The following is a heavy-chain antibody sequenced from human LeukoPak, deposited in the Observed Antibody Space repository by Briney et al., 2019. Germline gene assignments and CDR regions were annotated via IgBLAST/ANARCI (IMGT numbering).Heavy chain of an antibody. D-gene: IGHD3-16*01. V-gene: IGHV3-30*03. CDR2: ISYNGSNK. J-gene: IGHJ4*02. CDR1: GFTFSSYG. CDR3: VRNPMPLYDYVWGSENDY. Sequence: PGRSLRLSCAASGFTFSSYGMHWVRQAPGKGLEWVAVISYNGSNKYYADSVKGRFTISRDNSKNTLYLQMNSLRAEDTAVYYCVRNPMPLYDYVWGSENDYWGQGTLVTVSS.